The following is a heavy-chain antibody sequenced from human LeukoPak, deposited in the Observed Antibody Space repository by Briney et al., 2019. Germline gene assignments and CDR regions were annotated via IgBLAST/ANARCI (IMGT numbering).Heavy chain of an antibody. CDR1: GFTFSSYA. Sequence: GGSLRLSCAASGFTFSSYAMSWVRQAPGKGLERVSAISGSGGSTYYADSVKGRFTISRDNSKNTLYLQMNSLRAEDTAVYYCAKEVGYGYGGYYYFDYWGQGTLVTVSS. CDR2: ISGSGGST. D-gene: IGHD4-23*01. J-gene: IGHJ4*02. V-gene: IGHV3-23*01. CDR3: AKEVGYGYGGYYYFDY.